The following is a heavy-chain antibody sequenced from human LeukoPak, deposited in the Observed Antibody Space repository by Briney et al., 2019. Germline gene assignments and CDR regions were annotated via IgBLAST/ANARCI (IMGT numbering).Heavy chain of an antibody. CDR2: IKQDESEK. V-gene: IGHV3-7*01. CDR3: ARDTTVTEFLDY. J-gene: IGHJ4*02. D-gene: IGHD4-17*01. CDR1: GFTFSSYS. Sequence: PGGSLRLSCAASGFTFSSYSMNWVRQAPGKGLEWVANIKQDESEKYYVDSVKGRFTISRDNAKNSLYLQMNSLRAEDTAVYYCARDTTVTEFLDYWGQGTLVTVSS.